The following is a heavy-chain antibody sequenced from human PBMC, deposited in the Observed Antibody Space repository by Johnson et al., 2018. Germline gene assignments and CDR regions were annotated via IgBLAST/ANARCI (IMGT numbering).Heavy chain of an antibody. J-gene: IGHJ3*02. CDR1: GFTFTRHW. Sequence: VQLLESGGGLVQPGGSLRLSCAASGFTFTRHWMHWVRQGPGKGLVWVPRINSDGSITGYADSVKGRFPISRDNAKNTVYLQMNSLRAEDTAVYYGARERHTGLDIWGQGTTVTVSS. CDR2: INSDGSIT. V-gene: IGHV3-74*01. CDR3: ARERHTGLDI.